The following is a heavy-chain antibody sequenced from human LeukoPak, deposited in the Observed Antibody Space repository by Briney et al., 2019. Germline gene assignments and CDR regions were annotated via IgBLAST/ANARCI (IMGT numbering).Heavy chain of an antibody. CDR2: IKSKTDGGTT. D-gene: IGHD2-21*01. J-gene: IGHJ6*03. CDR1: GFTFSNAW. CDR3: TTYCGGDCYYYYMDV. V-gene: IGHV3-15*01. Sequence: GGSLRLSCAASGFTFSNAWMSWVRQAPGKGLEWVGRIKSKTDGGTTDYAAPVKGRFTISRDDSKNTLYLQMNSLKTEDTAVYYCTTYCGGDCYYYYMDVWGKGTTVTVSS.